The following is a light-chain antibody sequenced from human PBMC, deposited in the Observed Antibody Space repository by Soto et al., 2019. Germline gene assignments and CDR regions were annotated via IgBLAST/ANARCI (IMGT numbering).Light chain of an antibody. J-gene: IGKJ1*01. CDR1: QVISND. Sequence: DTQMTQSPPSVSASVGDRVTITCRPSQVISNDLVWYQQKPGKAPKRLMYTGSSLESGVPSRFSGTGSGTEFTLTITSLQAEDFATYYCVHHNTYPLAFGQGTKVDIK. CDR3: VHHNTYPLA. CDR2: TGS. V-gene: IGKV1-17*01.